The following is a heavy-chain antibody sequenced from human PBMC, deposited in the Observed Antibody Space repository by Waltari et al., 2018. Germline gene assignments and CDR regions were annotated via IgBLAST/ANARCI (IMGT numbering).Heavy chain of an antibody. D-gene: IGHD3-3*01. Sequence: QVQLQESGPGLVKPSGTLSLTCAVSGGSISSSNWWSWVRQPPGKGLEWIGEIYHSGGTNYNPALKSRVTISVDKSKNQFSLKLSSGTAADTAVYYCARKNTIFGVVIIRDAFDIWGQGTMVTVSS. CDR1: GGSISSSNW. CDR2: IYHSGGT. J-gene: IGHJ3*02. V-gene: IGHV4-4*02. CDR3: ARKNTIFGVVIIRDAFDI.